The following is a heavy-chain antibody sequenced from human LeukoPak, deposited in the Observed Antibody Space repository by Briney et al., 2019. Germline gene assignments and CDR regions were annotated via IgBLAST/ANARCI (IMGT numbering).Heavy chain of an antibody. V-gene: IGHV3-11*03. D-gene: IGHD4-23*01. J-gene: IGHJ4*02. CDR1: GFTFSDYY. Sequence: PGGSLRLSCAASGFTFSDYYMSWIRQAPGKGLEWVSYISSSSSYTNYADSVKGRFTISRDNAKNSLYLQMNSLRAEDTAVYYCASAGGGGNYLDYWGQGTLVTVSS. CDR3: ASAGGGGNYLDY. CDR2: ISSSSSYT.